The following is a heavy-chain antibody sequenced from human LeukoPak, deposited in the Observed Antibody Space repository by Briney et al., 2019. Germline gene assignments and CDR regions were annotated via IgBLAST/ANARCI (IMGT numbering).Heavy chain of an antibody. CDR3: ARQYGPNSKSDWFDP. Sequence: PGGSLRLSCAASGFTLSNYWMHWVRQAPGEGLVWVSRINRDGSTTGYADSVKGRFTISRDNAKHTLYLQMNSLRAEDTAVYYCARQYGPNSKSDWFDPWGQGTLVTVSS. CDR2: INRDGSTT. V-gene: IGHV3-74*01. CDR1: GFTLSNYW. J-gene: IGHJ5*02. D-gene: IGHD4-23*01.